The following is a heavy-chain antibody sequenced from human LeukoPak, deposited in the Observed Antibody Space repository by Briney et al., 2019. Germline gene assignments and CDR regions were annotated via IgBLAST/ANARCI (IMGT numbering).Heavy chain of an antibody. CDR3: ARSDYYDSSGYYNPLDY. CDR2: IYYSGST. V-gene: IGHV4-61*08. J-gene: IGHJ4*02. CDR1: SGSISGSDYY. D-gene: IGHD3-22*01. Sequence: SETLSLTCTVSSGSISGSDYYWSWIRQPPGKGLEWIGYIYYSGSTNYNPSLKSRVTISVDTSKNQFSLKLSSVTAADTAVYYCARSDYYDSSGYYNPLDYWGQGTLVTVSS.